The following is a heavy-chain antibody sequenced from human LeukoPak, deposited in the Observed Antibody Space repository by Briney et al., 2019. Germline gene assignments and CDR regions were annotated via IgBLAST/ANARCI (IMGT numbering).Heavy chain of an antibody. CDR3: ARSRDSSGYSMYTFDV. Sequence: SETLSLTCSVSGYSISSGFHWGWIRQPPGKGLEWIGSIYHSGNTYYNPSLKSRVTISVDTSNTQSSLKLSSVTAADTAVYYCARSRDSSGYSMYTFDVWGQGTMVTVSS. J-gene: IGHJ3*01. D-gene: IGHD3-22*01. CDR1: GYSISSGFH. CDR2: IYHSGNT. V-gene: IGHV4-38-2*02.